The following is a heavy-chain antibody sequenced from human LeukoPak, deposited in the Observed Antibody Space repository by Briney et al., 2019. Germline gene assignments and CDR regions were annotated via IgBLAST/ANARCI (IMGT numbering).Heavy chain of an antibody. V-gene: IGHV1-8*01. Sequence: ASVKVSCKASGYTFTSYDINWVRQATGQGLEWMGWMNPNSGNTGYAQKFQGRVTMTRNTSISTAYMELSSLRSEDTAVYYSARRVVVGATSYYYYGMDVWGQGTTVTVSS. CDR2: MNPNSGNT. CDR3: ARRVVVGATSYYYYGMDV. D-gene: IGHD1-26*01. J-gene: IGHJ6*02. CDR1: GYTFTSYD.